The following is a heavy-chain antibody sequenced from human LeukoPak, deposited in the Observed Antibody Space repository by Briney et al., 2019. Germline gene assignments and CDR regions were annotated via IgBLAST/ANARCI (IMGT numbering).Heavy chain of an antibody. CDR3: AKDASGSYSGFDY. V-gene: IGHV3-9*01. J-gene: IGHJ4*02. CDR2: ISWNSGSI. D-gene: IGHD1-26*01. Sequence: GRSLRLSCAASGFTFDDYAMHWVRQAPGKGLECVSGISWNSGSIGYADSVKGRFTISRDNAKNSLYLQMNSLRAEDTALYYCAKDASGSYSGFDYWGQGTLVTVSS. CDR1: GFTFDDYA.